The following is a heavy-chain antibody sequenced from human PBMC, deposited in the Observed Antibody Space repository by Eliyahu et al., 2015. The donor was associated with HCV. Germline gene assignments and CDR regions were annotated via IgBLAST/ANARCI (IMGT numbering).Heavy chain of an antibody. V-gene: IGHV3-30*18. CDR3: AKEVYDGSGYPDF. J-gene: IGHJ4*02. D-gene: IGHD3-22*01. CDR2: ISYDGSNK. CDR1: GFPFSSYG. Sequence: QVQLVESGGGVVQPGXSLXLSCAASGFPFSSYGMHWVRQAPGKGLEWVAVISYDGSNKYYADSVKGRFTISRDNSKNTLYLQMNSLRVEDTAVYYCAKEVYDGSGYPDFWGQGTLVTVSS.